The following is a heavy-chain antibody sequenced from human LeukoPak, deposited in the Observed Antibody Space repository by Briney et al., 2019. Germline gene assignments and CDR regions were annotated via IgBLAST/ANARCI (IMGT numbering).Heavy chain of an antibody. CDR2: ISSSSSYI. D-gene: IGHD2-2*01. J-gene: IGHJ6*03. Sequence: GGSLRLSCAASGFTFSSYSMNWVRQAPGKGLEWVSSISSSSSYIYYADSVKGRFTISRDNAKNSLYLQMNSLRAEDTAVYYCARVLHQLPFSYYYYMDVWGKGTTVTVSS. CDR1: GFTFSSYS. V-gene: IGHV3-21*01. CDR3: ARVLHQLPFSYYYYMDV.